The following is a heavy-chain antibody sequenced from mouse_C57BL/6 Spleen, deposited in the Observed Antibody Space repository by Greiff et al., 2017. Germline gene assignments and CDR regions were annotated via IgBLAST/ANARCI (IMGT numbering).Heavy chain of an antibody. J-gene: IGHJ2*01. V-gene: IGHV1-15*01. Sequence: VQLQQPGAELVRPGASVTLSCKASGYTFTDYEMHWVKQTPVHGLEWIGAIDPETGGTAYNQKFKGKAILTADKSSSTAYMKLRSLASEDSAVYCCARYYGDYWGQGTTLTVAS. CDR2: IDPETGGT. CDR3: ARYYGDY. CDR1: GYTFTDYE.